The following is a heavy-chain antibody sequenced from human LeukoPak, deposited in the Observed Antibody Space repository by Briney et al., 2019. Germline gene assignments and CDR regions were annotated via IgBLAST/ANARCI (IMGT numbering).Heavy chain of an antibody. Sequence: PSETLSLTCTVSGDSISNHYWNWIRQPPGKGLEWIGSIYYSGSTYYNPSLKSRVTISVDTSKNQFSLKLSSVTAADTAVYYCARDSGYSGYDLAFDIWGQGTMVTVSS. D-gene: IGHD5-12*01. CDR2: IYYSGST. V-gene: IGHV4-39*02. CDR1: GDSISNHY. J-gene: IGHJ3*02. CDR3: ARDSGYSGYDLAFDI.